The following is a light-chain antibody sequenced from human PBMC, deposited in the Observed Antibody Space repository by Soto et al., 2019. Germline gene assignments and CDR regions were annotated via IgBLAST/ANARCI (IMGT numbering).Light chain of an antibody. V-gene: IGKV3-20*01. CDR2: GAS. CDR1: QSVSSSY. J-gene: IGKJ3*01. CDR3: QQYRSSPRFT. Sequence: EIVLTQSPGTLSLSPGESATLSCRASQSVSSSYLAWYQQKPGQAPRLLIYGASSRATGITDRFSGSGCGTDFTLTISRLEPEDFAVYYCQQYRSSPRFTFGPGTKVDIK.